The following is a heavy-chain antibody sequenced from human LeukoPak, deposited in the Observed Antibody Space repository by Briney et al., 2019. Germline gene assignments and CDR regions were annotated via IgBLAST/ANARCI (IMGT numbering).Heavy chain of an antibody. V-gene: IGHV3-23*01. CDR3: ARVGSYYDSSGYLDY. Sequence: QPGGSLRLSCAASGFTFSSYAMSWVRQAPGKGLEWVSAISGSGGSTYYADSVKGRFTISRDNAKNSLYLQMNSLRAEDTAVYYCARVGSYYDSSGYLDYWGQGTLVTVSS. CDR1: GFTFSSYA. D-gene: IGHD3-22*01. J-gene: IGHJ4*02. CDR2: ISGSGGST.